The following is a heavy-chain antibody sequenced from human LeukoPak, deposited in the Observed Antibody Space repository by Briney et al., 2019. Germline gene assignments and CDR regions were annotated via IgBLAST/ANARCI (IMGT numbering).Heavy chain of an antibody. CDR2: ISYDGSNK. Sequence: GRSLRLSCAASGFTFSSYVMHWVRQAPGKGLEWVAVISYDGSNKYYADSVKGRFTISRDNSKNTLYLQMNSLRAEDTAVYYCAKGDGILDYWGQGTLVTVSS. CDR3: AKGDGILDY. V-gene: IGHV3-30*18. D-gene: IGHD1-14*01. J-gene: IGHJ4*02. CDR1: GFTFSSYV.